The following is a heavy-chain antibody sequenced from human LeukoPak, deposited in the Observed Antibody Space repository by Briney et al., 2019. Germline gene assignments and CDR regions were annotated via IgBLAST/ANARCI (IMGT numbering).Heavy chain of an antibody. CDR2: IKQDGSET. D-gene: IGHD3-10*01. Sequence: GGSLRLCRATQGFTYGNYLMSWVRRAPGKGLEWVANIKQDGSETYYVDSVRGRFTISRDNARNSLYLQMNSLRGEDTAIYYHARDSSGAYRVGGFDFWGQGALVTVSS. CDR3: ARDSSGAYRVGGFDF. CDR1: GFTYGNYL. V-gene: IGHV3-7*01. J-gene: IGHJ4*02.